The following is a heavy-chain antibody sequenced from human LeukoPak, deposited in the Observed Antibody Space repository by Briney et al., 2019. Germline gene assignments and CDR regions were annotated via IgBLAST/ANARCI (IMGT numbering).Heavy chain of an antibody. CDR1: GFTFSSYS. CDR3: ARDLFNGSEDYYDSSGHDY. CDR2: ISSSSSYI. Sequence: GGSLRLSCAASGFTFSSYSMNWVRQAPGKGLEWVSSISSSSSYIYYADSVKGRFTVSRDNAKNSLYLQMNSLRAEDTAVYYCARDLFNGSEDYYDSSGHDYWGQGTLVTVSS. V-gene: IGHV3-21*01. J-gene: IGHJ4*02. D-gene: IGHD3-22*01.